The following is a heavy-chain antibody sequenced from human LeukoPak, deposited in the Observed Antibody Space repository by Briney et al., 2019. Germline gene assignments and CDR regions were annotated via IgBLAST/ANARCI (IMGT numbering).Heavy chain of an antibody. CDR3: ARRDYGSGSYGYFDP. D-gene: IGHD3-10*01. CDR1: GNSFTSYW. Sequence: GESLKISCKGSGNSFTSYWIGWVRQMPGKGLEWMGIIYPGDSDTRYSPSFQGQVTISADKSISTAYLQWSSLKASDTAMYYCARRDYGSGSYGYFDPWGQGTLVTVSS. V-gene: IGHV5-51*01. J-gene: IGHJ5*02. CDR2: IYPGDSDT.